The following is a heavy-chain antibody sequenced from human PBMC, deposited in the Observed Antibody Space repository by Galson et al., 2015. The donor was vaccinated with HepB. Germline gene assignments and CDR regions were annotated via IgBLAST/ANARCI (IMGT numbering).Heavy chain of an antibody. V-gene: IGHV3-23*01. Sequence: SLRLSCAASGFTFSSYAMSWVRQAPGKGLEWVSAISGSGGSTYYADSVKGRFTISRDNSKNTLYLQMNSLRAEDTAVYYCANGMIEADYSNYVALPLDPWGQGTLVTVSS. CDR2: ISGSGGST. J-gene: IGHJ5*02. D-gene: IGHD4-11*01. CDR1: GFTFSSYA. CDR3: ANGMIEADYSNYVALPLDP.